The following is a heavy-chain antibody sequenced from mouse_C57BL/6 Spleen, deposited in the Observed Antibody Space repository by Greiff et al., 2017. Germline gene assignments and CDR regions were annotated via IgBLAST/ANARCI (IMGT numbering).Heavy chain of an antibody. Sequence: VQLQQPGAELVKPGASVKISCKASGYTFTSYWITWVKQRPGQGLEWIGDIYPGSGSTNYNEKFKSKATLTVDTSSSTAYMQLSSLTSEDSAVYYCARKRAITTVVAPFDYWGQGTTLTVSS. V-gene: IGHV1-55*01. CDR3: ARKRAITTVVAPFDY. J-gene: IGHJ2*01. CDR1: GYTFTSYW. CDR2: IYPGSGST. D-gene: IGHD1-1*01.